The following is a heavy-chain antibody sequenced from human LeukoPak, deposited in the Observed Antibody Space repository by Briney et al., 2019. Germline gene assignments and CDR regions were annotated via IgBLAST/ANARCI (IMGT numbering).Heavy chain of an antibody. V-gene: IGHV4-59*01. J-gene: IGHJ4*02. Sequence: SETLSLTCTVSGGSISSYYWTWIRQPPGKGLEWIGYIYYSGSANYNPSLKSRVTISVDTSKNQFSLKLTSVTAADTAVYYCARGVNSGYFDYCGQGTLVTVSS. D-gene: IGHD1-26*01. CDR3: ARGVNSGYFDY. CDR1: GGSISSYY. CDR2: IYYSGSA.